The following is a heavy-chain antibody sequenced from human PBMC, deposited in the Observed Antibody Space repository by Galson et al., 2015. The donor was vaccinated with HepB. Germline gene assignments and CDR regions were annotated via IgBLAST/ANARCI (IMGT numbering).Heavy chain of an antibody. J-gene: IGHJ6*03. CDR2: ISSRSDST. D-gene: IGHD6-13*01. V-gene: IGHV3-23*01. CDR3: AKDGEAVKTDFSWENYYYMDV. Sequence: SLRLSCAASGFTFSSYAMGWVRQAPGKGLEWVSGISSRSDSTYYADAVKGRFTISRDNSKSTLSLQMNSLRAKDTAVYYCAKDGEAVKTDFSWENYYYMDVWGKGTTVTVSS. CDR1: GFTFSSYA.